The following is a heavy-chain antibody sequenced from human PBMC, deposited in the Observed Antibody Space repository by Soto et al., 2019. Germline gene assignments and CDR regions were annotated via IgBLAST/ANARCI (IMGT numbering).Heavy chain of an antibody. Sequence: ASVKVSCKASGGTFSSYAISWVRQAPGQGLEWMGGIIPIFGTANYAQKFQGRVTITADESTSTAYMELSSLRSEDTAVYYCAGNHIGYSYGYLYYWGQGTLVTVSS. V-gene: IGHV1-69*13. CDR3: AGNHIGYSYGYLYY. CDR1: GGTFSSYA. J-gene: IGHJ4*02. CDR2: IIPIFGTA. D-gene: IGHD5-18*01.